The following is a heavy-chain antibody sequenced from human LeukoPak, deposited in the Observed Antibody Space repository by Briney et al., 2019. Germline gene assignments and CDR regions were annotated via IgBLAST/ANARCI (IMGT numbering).Heavy chain of an antibody. CDR1: GFTVSSNY. Sequence: GGSLRLSCAASGFTVSSNYMSWVRQAPGKGLEWVSVIYSGGSTYYADSVKGRFTISRDNSKNTLYLQMNSLRAGDTAVYYCARASGWYNDAFDIWGQGTMVTVSS. V-gene: IGHV3-53*01. J-gene: IGHJ3*02. CDR3: ARASGWYNDAFDI. D-gene: IGHD6-19*01. CDR2: IYSGGST.